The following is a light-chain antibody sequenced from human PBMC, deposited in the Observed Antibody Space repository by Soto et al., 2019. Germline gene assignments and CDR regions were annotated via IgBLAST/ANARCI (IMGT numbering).Light chain of an antibody. CDR1: QSISSW. V-gene: IGKV1-5*03. J-gene: IGKJ4*01. CDR3: QQYNSYALT. Sequence: DIQMTQSPSTLSASVGDRVTITCRASQSISSWLAWYQKKPGKAPKLLIYKASSLESGVPSRFSGSGSGTEFTLTICSLQPDYYATYYCQQYNSYALTFGGGTKVEIK. CDR2: KAS.